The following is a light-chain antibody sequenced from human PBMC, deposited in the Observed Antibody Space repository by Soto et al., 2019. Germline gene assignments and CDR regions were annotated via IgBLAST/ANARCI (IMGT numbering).Light chain of an antibody. CDR2: GAS. V-gene: IGKV3-20*01. J-gene: IGKJ4*01. CDR3: QQYGSSPLT. Sequence: ELVLTQSPGTLSLSPGERATLSCRASQSVSSNYLAWYQQKPGQAPRLLIFGASSRGTVIPDRFSGSGSGTDFNLTISILEPEDFAVYYCQQYGSSPLTFVGGTKVEIK. CDR1: QSVSSNY.